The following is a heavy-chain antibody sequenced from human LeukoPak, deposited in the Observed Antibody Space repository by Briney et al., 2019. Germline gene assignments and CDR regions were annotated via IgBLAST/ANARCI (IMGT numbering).Heavy chain of an antibody. J-gene: IGHJ4*02. D-gene: IGHD1-1*01. CDR2: IKSKTKDGTI. CDR3: TTAPHIWNRLSDY. V-gene: IGHV3-15*01. Sequence: GGSLRLSCVASGFTVSNAWMTWVRQGPGMGLEWVSRIKSKTKDGTIDSAAPVKGRFTISRDDSKSTLYLQMNSLKTEDPAVYYCTTAPHIWNRLSDYWGQGTLVTVSS. CDR1: GFTVSNAW.